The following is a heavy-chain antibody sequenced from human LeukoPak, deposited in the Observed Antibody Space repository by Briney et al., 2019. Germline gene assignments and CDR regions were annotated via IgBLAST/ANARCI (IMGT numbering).Heavy chain of an antibody. V-gene: IGHV1-2*02. J-gene: IGHJ4*02. Sequence: ASVKVSCKASRNTFTGHYIHWVRRAPGQGLEWMGWTNPYSGDTNYAQKFQGRVTMTRDMSISTVYMDLSRLRSDDSAVYYCARVGWDLPIDYWGQGTLVTVSS. D-gene: IGHD4-23*01. CDR1: RNTFTGHY. CDR3: ARVGWDLPIDY. CDR2: TNPYSGDT.